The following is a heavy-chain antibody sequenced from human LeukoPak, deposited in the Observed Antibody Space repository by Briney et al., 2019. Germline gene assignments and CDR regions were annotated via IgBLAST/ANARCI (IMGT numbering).Heavy chain of an antibody. CDR3: TRALSGWTGYSDF. V-gene: IGHV3-49*04. J-gene: IGHJ4*02. CDR2: IRSEEYGGTP. D-gene: IGHD6-19*01. Sequence: GGSRRLSCRGSGFTFGDYAVTWVRQAPGRGLQWVGFIRSEEYGGTPDYATSVKGRFTMSRENSQSIAYLQMNSLRTEDTAVYYCTRALSGWTGYSDFWGQGTLVTVSS. CDR1: GFTFGDYA.